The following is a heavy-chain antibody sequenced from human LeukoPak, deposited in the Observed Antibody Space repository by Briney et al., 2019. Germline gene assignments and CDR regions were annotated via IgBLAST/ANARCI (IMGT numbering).Heavy chain of an antibody. CDR1: GFTFSSYG. D-gene: IGHD2-15*01. CDR2: ISSSSSTI. V-gene: IGHV3-48*04. J-gene: IGHJ5*02. CDR3: ARLGYCSGGSCYLGYNWFDP. Sequence: GGSLRLSCAASGFTFSSYGMTWVRQAPGKGLEWVSYISSSSSTIYYADSVKGRFTISRDNAKNSLYLQMNSLRAEDTAVYYCARLGYCSGGSCYLGYNWFDPWGQGTLVTVSS.